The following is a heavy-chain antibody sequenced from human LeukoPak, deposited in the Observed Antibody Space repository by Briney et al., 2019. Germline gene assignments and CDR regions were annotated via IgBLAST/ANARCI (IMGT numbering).Heavy chain of an antibody. CDR2: IYYSGST. CDR1: GGSISSYY. D-gene: IGHD6-19*01. Sequence: SETLSLTCTVSGGSISSYYWSWIRQPPGKGLEWIAYIYYSGSTNYNPSLKSRVTISVDTSKNQFSLKLSSVTAADTAVYYCARFSSGWYYPGGFDPWGQGTLVTVSS. V-gene: IGHV4-59*01. CDR3: ARFSSGWYYPGGFDP. J-gene: IGHJ5*02.